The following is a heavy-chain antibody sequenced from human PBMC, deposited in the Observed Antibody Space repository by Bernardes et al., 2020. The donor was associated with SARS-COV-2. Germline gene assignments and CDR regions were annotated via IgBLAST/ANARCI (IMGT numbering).Heavy chain of an antibody. D-gene: IGHD3-22*01. Sequence: ASGKVSCKVSGYTLTELSMHWVRQAPGKGLEWMGGFDPEDGETIYAQKFQGRVTMTEDTSTDTAYMELSSLRSEDTAVYYCATPGDSSGYYHSFDYWGQGTLVTVSS. J-gene: IGHJ4*02. V-gene: IGHV1-24*01. CDR2: FDPEDGET. CDR3: ATPGDSSGYYHSFDY. CDR1: GYTLTELS.